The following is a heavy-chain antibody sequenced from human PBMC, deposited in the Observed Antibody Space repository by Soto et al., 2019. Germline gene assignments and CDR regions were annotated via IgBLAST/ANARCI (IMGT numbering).Heavy chain of an antibody. CDR1: GYPFTRYG. CDR2: ISAYNGKT. Sequence: QVQLVQSGAEVKKPGASVKVSCKTSGYPFTRYGINWVRQAPGQGPEWVGWISAYNGKTSYTQKFQGRVTMTTDTSTSAAYMELRSLRSDDPAVYYCARDRLIAVTGLLHYWGQGTLVTVSS. CDR3: ARDRLIAVTGLLHY. D-gene: IGHD6-19*01. J-gene: IGHJ4*02. V-gene: IGHV1-18*01.